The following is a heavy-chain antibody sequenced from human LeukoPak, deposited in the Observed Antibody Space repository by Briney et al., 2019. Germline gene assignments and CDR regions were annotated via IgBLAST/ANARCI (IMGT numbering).Heavy chain of an antibody. CDR1: GFTFSTYS. D-gene: IGHD6-6*01. J-gene: IGHJ3*02. CDR2: IGTSGLI. CDR3: ARALFSSSLNLAFDI. Sequence: GGSLRLSCAASGFTFSTYSMNWVRQAPGEGLEWVSYIGTSGLIYYADSVKGRFTISRDNAKKSVYLQMNSLRAEDTAVYYCARALFSSSLNLAFDIWGQGTMVTVSS. V-gene: IGHV3-48*01.